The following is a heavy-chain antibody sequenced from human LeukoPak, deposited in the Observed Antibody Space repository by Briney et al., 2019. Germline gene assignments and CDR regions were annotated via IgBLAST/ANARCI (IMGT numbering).Heavy chain of an antibody. CDR1: GFTFSSYA. D-gene: IGHD6-13*01. Sequence: GGSLRLSCAASGFTFSSYAMSWVRQAPGKGPEWVSAISGSGGSTYYADSVEGRFTISRDNSKNTLYLQMNSLRAEDTAVYYCAKDRVVAAAGTFDYWGQGTLVTVSS. CDR3: AKDRVVAAAGTFDY. J-gene: IGHJ4*02. V-gene: IGHV3-23*01. CDR2: ISGSGGST.